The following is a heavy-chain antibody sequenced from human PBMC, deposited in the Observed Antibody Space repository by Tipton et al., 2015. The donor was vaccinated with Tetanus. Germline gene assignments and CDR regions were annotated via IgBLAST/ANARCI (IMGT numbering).Heavy chain of an antibody. V-gene: IGHV3-33*01. Sequence: SLRLSCAASGFIFSSYGIHWVRQAPGKGLEWMAVSWYDGTDQYYADSVKGRFTLSRDNSKNTLYLEMNSLRAGDTALYYCAREADCSGGSCFSGDFDNWGQGTQVTVSS. CDR3: AREADCSGGSCFSGDFDN. CDR1: GFIFSSYG. CDR2: SWYDGTDQ. D-gene: IGHD2-15*01. J-gene: IGHJ4*02.